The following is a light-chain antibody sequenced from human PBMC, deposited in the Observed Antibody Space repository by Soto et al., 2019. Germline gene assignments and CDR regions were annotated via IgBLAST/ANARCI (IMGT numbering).Light chain of an antibody. CDR1: SRDVGGHNW. Sequence: SAPTQPPPPSGAPRQSVTISFTGNSRDVGGHNWVSWYQQHPGKAPKLMIYEVSKRPSGVPDRFSGSKSGNTASLTVSGLQAEDEADYYCSSFAGSNNLLGTGTKVTVL. V-gene: IGLV2-8*01. J-gene: IGLJ1*01. CDR2: EVS. CDR3: SSFAGSNNL.